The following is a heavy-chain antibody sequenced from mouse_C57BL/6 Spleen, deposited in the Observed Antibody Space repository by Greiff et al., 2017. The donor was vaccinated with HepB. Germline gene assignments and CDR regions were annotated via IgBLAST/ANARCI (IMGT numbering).Heavy chain of an antibody. CDR3: ARGITTVVEMVDY. CDR1: GYTFTSYW. J-gene: IGHJ2*01. Sequence: QVQLQQPGAELVRPGSSVKLSCKASGYTFTSYWMDWVKQRPGQGLEWIGNIYPSDSETHYNQKFKDKATLTVDKSSSTAYMQLSSLTSEDSAVYYCARGITTVVEMVDYWGQGTTLTVSS. CDR2: IYPSDSET. D-gene: IGHD1-1*01. V-gene: IGHV1-61*01.